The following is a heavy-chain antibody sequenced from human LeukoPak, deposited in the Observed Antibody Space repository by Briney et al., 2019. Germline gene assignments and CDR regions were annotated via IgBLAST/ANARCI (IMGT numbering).Heavy chain of an antibody. D-gene: IGHD5-24*01. J-gene: IGHJ6*03. CDR1: GVSVSNFY. V-gene: IGHV4-4*07. CDR2: IYTSGRS. CDR3: VRDKRGWLQEKNYYYHVDV. Sequence: SETLALTCAVSGVSVSNFYGSWIRQPAGKGLEWVGGIYTSGRSKYNPSLNSRLSLSVDTSKNQLSLRLASVTAPDTAVFYCVRDKRGWLQEKNYYYHVDVWGKGTTVTVSS.